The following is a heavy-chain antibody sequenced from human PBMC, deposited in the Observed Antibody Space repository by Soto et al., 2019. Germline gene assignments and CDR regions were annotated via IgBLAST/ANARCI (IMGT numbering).Heavy chain of an antibody. V-gene: IGHV1-2*02. Sequence: QAQLVQSGAEVKKPGASVKVSCKTSGYTFTAYYIHWVRQAPGQGLEWVGWINPKTGDTKYAQKFQGRVTMTGDTSITTAYMELGRLRSDDTAVYHCARQLAYCGGDCYTEPIDYWGQGTLVTVSS. CDR3: ARQLAYCGGDCYTEPIDY. D-gene: IGHD2-21*02. J-gene: IGHJ4*02. CDR2: INPKTGDT. CDR1: GYTFTAYY.